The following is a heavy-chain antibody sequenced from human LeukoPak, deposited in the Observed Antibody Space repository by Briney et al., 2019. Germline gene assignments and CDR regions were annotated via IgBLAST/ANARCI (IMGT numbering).Heavy chain of an antibody. J-gene: IGHJ3*02. CDR3: ARVDFGSAYRGVAFDI. CDR1: GFTFSSYA. V-gene: IGHV3-30*04. D-gene: IGHD3-10*01. Sequence: PGGSLRLSCAASGFTFSSYAMHWVRQAPGKGLEWVAVISYDGSNKYYADSVKGRFTISRDNSKNTLYLQMNSLRAEDMAVYYCARVDFGSAYRGVAFDIWGQGTMVTVSS. CDR2: ISYDGSNK.